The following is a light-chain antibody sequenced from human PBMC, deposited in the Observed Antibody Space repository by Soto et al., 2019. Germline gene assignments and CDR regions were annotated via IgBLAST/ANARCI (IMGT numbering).Light chain of an antibody. J-gene: IGLJ3*02. CDR3: CSYATSRNWV. CDR2: EGN. V-gene: IGLV2-23*01. Sequence: QSALPQPASVSGSPGQSITISCTGTSSDVGGYDFVSWYQQHPGKAPKVLILEGNKRHAGVSNRFSGSKSGNTASLTISGLQAEDEADYYCCSYATSRNWVFGGGTKLTVL. CDR1: SSDVGGYDF.